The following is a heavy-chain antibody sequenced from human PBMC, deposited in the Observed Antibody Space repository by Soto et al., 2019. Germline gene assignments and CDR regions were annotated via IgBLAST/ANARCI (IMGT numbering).Heavy chain of an antibody. CDR1: GGSVSSGSYY. V-gene: IGHV4-61*01. Sequence: SETLSLTCTVSGGSVSSGSYYWSWIRQPPGRGLEWLGYISYSGSTNYNPSLKSRVTVSVATSKNQFSLKLSSVTAADTAVYYCARGHRVETPGGGKFYFYSYGMDAWGQGTTVTVSS. D-gene: IGHD2-21*02. J-gene: IGHJ6*02. CDR2: ISYSGST. CDR3: ARGHRVETPGGGKFYFYSYGMDA.